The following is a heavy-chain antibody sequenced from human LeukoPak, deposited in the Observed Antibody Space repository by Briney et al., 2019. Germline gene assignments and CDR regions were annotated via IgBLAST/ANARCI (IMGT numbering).Heavy chain of an antibody. V-gene: IGHV3-73*01. CDR2: IRTKANTYAT. Sequence: GGSLRLFCAASGFTFSGSSIHWVRQASGKGLEWVGLIRTKANTYATAYAASVTGRFTISRDDSKTTSYLQMNSLKTEDTALYFCTTSYSGNSWYDWFGPWGQGTLVTVSS. CDR1: GFTFSGSS. D-gene: IGHD6-13*01. J-gene: IGHJ5*02. CDR3: TTSYSGNSWYDWFGP.